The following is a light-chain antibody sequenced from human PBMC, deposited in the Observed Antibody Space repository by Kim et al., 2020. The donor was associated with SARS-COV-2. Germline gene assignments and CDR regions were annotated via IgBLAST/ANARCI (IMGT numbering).Light chain of an antibody. J-gene: IGLJ2*01. CDR1: ALPKQY. CDR2: KDS. Sequence: SYELTQPPPVSVSPGQTARITCSGDALPKQYAYWYQQKPGQAPVLVIYKDSERPSGIPERFSGSSSGTTVTLTISGVQAEDEADYYCQSADSSGTPYVVFGGGTQLTVL. V-gene: IGLV3-25*03. CDR3: QSADSSGTPYVV.